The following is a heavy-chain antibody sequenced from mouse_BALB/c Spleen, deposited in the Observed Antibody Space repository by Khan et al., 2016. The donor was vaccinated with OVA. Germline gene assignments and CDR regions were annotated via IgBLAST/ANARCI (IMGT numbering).Heavy chain of an antibody. CDR1: GFTFSSYG. CDR3: ARMARTIN. J-gene: IGHJ2*01. V-gene: IGHV5-6-3*01. CDR2: INSNGGST. Sequence: EVMLVESGGGLVQPGGSLKLSCAASGFTFSSYGMSWVRQTPDKRLELVATINSNGGSTYYPDSVKGRFTISRDNAKNTLYLQMSSLKYEDTAMYYCARMARTINWGQGTTLTVSS.